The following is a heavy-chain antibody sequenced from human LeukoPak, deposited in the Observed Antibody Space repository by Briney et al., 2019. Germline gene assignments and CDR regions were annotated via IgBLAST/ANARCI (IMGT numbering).Heavy chain of an antibody. V-gene: IGHV1-2*02. Sequence: GASVTVSCKASGYTFTGHYLHWVRQAPGQGLEWMGWIYGHDGSTNLAQKFQDRVTMTRDTSIPTAYMELTSLTPDDPAVYYCVGDFDWGPDYWGQGTLVTVSS. J-gene: IGHJ4*02. CDR3: VGDFDWGPDY. CDR2: IYGHDGST. CDR1: GYTFTGHY. D-gene: IGHD3-9*01.